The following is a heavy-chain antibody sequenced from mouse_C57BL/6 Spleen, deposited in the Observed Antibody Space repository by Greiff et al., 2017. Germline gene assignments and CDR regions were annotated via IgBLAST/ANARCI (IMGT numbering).Heavy chain of an antibody. V-gene: IGHV1-26*01. CDR3: AIYDGYYVGDY. J-gene: IGHJ2*01. D-gene: IGHD2-3*01. CDR1: GYTFTDYY. CDR2: INPNNGGT. Sequence: EVQLQQSGPELVKPGASVKISCKASGYTFTDYYMNWVKQSHGKSLEWIGDINPNNGGTSYNQKFKGKATLTVDKSSSTAYMELRSLTSEDSAVYYCAIYDGYYVGDYWGQGTTLTVSS.